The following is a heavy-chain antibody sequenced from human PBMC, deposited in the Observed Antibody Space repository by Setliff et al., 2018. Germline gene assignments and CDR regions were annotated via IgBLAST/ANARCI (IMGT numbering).Heavy chain of an antibody. Sequence: ASVKVSCKDSGYTFSTYGISWVRQAPGQGLEWMGWISAYNGNTNYAQRFQGRVTMTTDTSTSTAYMELSSLTSEDTAVYYCARVPRGRDDAFDIWGQGTVVTVSS. CDR3: ARVPRGRDDAFDI. CDR2: ISAYNGNT. V-gene: IGHV1-18*01. D-gene: IGHD3-10*01. CDR1: GYTFSTYG. J-gene: IGHJ3*02.